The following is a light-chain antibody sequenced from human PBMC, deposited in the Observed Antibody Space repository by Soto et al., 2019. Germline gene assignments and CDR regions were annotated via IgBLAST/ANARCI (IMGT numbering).Light chain of an antibody. V-gene: IGKV3-20*01. CDR3: HQYGRSPRA. CDR1: QTLRSGY. CDR2: DVS. Sequence: EIVLTQSPGTLSLSPGDRATLSCRSSQTLRSGYLAWYQHKPGQPPRLLIYDVSRRTPGTPDRFSGSGSGTDFALTSSRLEPEDFEVYYCHQYGRSPRAFGQGTKVEVK. J-gene: IGKJ1*01.